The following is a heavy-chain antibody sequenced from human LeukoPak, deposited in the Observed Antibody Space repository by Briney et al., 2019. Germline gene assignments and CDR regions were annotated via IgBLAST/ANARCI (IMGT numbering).Heavy chain of an antibody. CDR2: IMPLFNTA. Sequence: GSSVKVSYKASGGTFSSYTITWVRQAPGQGLEWMGGIMPLFNTANYAQQFQGRVTMTTDESTSTAYLELRSLRFEDTAMYYCARVDRSHFYLDVWGKGNTVTVSS. CDR3: ARVDRSHFYLDV. J-gene: IGHJ6*03. CDR1: GGTFSSYT. V-gene: IGHV1-69*05.